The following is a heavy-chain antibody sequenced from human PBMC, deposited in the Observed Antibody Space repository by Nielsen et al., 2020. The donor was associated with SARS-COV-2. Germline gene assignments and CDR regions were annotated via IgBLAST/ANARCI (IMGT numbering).Heavy chain of an antibody. V-gene: IGHV3-23*01. D-gene: IGHD1-14*01. CDR3: AKDLDPYKYYFYGMDV. Sequence: GESLKISCAASGFTFSSLWMSWVRQVPGKGLEWLSATSGSGESAYYAHSVKGRFTVSRDNSKNTLYLQMNNLRAEDTAVYYCAKDLDPYKYYFYGMDVWGQGTTVTVSS. CDR2: TSGSGESA. J-gene: IGHJ6*02. CDR1: GFTFSSLW.